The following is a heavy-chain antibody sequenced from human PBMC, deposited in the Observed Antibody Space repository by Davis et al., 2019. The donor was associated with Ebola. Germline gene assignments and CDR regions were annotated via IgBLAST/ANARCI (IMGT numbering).Heavy chain of an antibody. J-gene: IGHJ4*02. V-gene: IGHV4-59*08. CDR1: GDSISPYY. CDR3: ARGRVDFDY. Sequence: MPSETLSLTCTVTGDSISPYYWSWIRQSPGKGLEWIGNIYYRGNTLYNPSLKSRVTISVDTSKNQFSLQLTSVTSADTAIYYCARGRVDFDYWGQGTLVTVSS. CDR2: IYYRGNT.